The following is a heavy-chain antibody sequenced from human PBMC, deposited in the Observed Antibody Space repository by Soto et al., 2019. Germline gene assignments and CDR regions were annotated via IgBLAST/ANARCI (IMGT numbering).Heavy chain of an antibody. Sequence: ASVKVSCKASGYTFTSYGISWVRQAPGQGLEWMGWISAYNGNTNYAQKLKSRVTMTTDTSTSTAYMELRSLRSDDTAVYYCARDSSPYGDYVGFDYWGQGTLVTVSS. J-gene: IGHJ4*02. V-gene: IGHV1-18*01. D-gene: IGHD4-17*01. CDR2: ISAYNGNT. CDR1: GYTFTSYG. CDR3: ARDSSPYGDYVGFDY.